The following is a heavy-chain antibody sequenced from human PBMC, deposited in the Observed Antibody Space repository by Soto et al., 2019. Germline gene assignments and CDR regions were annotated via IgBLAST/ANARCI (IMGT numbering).Heavy chain of an antibody. V-gene: IGHV1-69*12. J-gene: IGHJ6*02. D-gene: IGHD3-16*01. Sequence: QVQLVQSGAEVKKPGSSVKVSCKASGGTFSSYAISWVRQAPGQGLEWMGGIIPIFGTANYAQKFQGRVTITADESTSKAYMELSSLRSEDTAVYYCARGLDSSMGGGMDVWGQGTTVTVSS. CDR2: IIPIFGTA. CDR3: ARGLDSSMGGGMDV. CDR1: GGTFSSYA.